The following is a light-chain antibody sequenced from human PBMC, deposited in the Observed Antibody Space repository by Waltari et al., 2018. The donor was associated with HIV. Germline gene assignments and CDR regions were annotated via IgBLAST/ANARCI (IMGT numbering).Light chain of an antibody. CDR3: CSYAGSDTFVL. Sequence: QSALTQPRSVSGSPGQSVTISCTGTNSDVCGYDYVSWYQQHPGEAPKLIIYDVSKRPSGVPDRFSGSKSGNTASLTISGLQAEDEADYYCCSYAGSDTFVLFGGGTKVTVL. V-gene: IGLV2-11*01. CDR1: NSDVCGYDY. J-gene: IGLJ2*01. CDR2: DVS.